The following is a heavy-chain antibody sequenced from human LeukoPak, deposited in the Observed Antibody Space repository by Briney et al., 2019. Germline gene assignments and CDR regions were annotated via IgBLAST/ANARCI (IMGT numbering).Heavy chain of an antibody. Sequence: GASVKVSCKTSGYTFTGYYMQWVRQAPGQGLEWMGWINPNSGDTNYAQKFQGRVTMTRDTSISSVYLEVSSLRLDDTAVYYCARDKAVTTELTQYFQHWGQGTLVTVSS. J-gene: IGHJ1*01. CDR3: ARDKAVTTELTQYFQH. CDR1: GYTFTGYY. V-gene: IGHV1-2*02. CDR2: INPNSGDT. D-gene: IGHD4-11*01.